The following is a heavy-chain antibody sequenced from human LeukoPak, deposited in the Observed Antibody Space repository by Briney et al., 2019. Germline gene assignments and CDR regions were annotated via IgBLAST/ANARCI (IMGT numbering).Heavy chain of an antibody. D-gene: IGHD3-10*01. Sequence: ASVKVSCKASGGTFSSYAISWVRQAPGQGLEWMGRIIPILGIANYAQKFQGRVTITADKSTSTAYMELSSLRSEDTAVYYCARDRGPDGSGYFQHWGQGTLVTVSS. J-gene: IGHJ1*01. CDR3: ARDRGPDGSGYFQH. CDR2: IIPILGIA. CDR1: GGTFSSYA. V-gene: IGHV1-69*04.